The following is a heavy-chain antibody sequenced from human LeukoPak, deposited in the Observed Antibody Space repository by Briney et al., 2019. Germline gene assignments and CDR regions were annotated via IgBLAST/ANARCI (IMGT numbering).Heavy chain of an antibody. J-gene: IGHJ6*02. CDR1: GFTFSSYA. V-gene: IGHV3-23*01. Sequence: GGSLRLSCAASGFTFSSYAMSWVRQAPGKGLEWVSDISGSGGSTYYADSVKGRFTITSDNSKNTLYLQMNSQRAEDTAVYYCAKRPPLMAARPAVDYYYGMDVWGQGTTVTVSS. CDR3: AKRPPLMAARPAVDYYYGMDV. D-gene: IGHD6-6*01. CDR2: ISGSGGST.